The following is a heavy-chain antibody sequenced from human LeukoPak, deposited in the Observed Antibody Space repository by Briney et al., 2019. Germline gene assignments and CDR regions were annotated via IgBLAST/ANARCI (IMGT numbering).Heavy chain of an antibody. CDR2: ISQNGDNI. V-gene: IGHV3-64*01. CDR3: AREAPVGGYDY. CDR1: GLTFSDYP. Sequence: PGGSLRLSCEVSGLTFSDYPMHWVRQAPGKGLESVSAISQNGDNIYYAYSVKGRFTISRDNSKNTLYLQMGSLRPEDMAVYYCAREAPVGGYDYWGQGTLITVSS. D-gene: IGHD1-26*01. J-gene: IGHJ4*02.